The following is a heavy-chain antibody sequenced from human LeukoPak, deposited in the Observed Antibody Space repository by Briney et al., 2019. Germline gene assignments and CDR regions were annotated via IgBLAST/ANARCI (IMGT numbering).Heavy chain of an antibody. CDR3: ARTEYYYGSGSNWFDP. Sequence: GEALKISCKGSGYSFTSYWIGWVRQMPGKGLGWMGIIYPGDSDTRYSPSFQGQVTISADKSISTAYLQWSSLKASDTAMYYCARTEYYYGSGSNWFDPWGQGTLVTVSS. CDR2: IYPGDSDT. D-gene: IGHD3-10*01. V-gene: IGHV5-51*01. CDR1: GYSFTSYW. J-gene: IGHJ5*02.